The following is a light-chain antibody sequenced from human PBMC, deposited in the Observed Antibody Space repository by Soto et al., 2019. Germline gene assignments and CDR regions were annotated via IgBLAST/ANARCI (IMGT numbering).Light chain of an antibody. Sequence: EIFLTQSLATMSLSPGERYTTSCMASQSVSNNYLAWYQQKPGQAPRLLIYGDSSRAPGIPDRFSGSGSETDFTLTITRMESEDFAVYSCNQYGSSPWTFGHGTQVDIK. V-gene: IGKV3-20*01. J-gene: IGKJ1*01. CDR3: NQYGSSPWT. CDR2: GDS. CDR1: QSVSNNY.